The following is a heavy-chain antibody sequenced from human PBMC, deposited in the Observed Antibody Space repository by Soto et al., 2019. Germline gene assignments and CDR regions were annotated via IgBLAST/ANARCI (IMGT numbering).Heavy chain of an antibody. D-gene: IGHD4-17*01. CDR3: TIGGDYGGRQDAFDI. J-gene: IGHJ3*02. V-gene: IGHV3-7*03. Sequence: EVQLVESGGGLVQPGGSLRLSCAASGFFFPTYWMSWVRQAPGKGLEWVADINQDGSEKYHVDSVKGRFTISRDNPKNSLYRQMNSLRAEDTAIYYCTIGGDYGGRQDAFDIWGQGTMVTVSS. CDR2: INQDGSEK. CDR1: GFFFPTYW.